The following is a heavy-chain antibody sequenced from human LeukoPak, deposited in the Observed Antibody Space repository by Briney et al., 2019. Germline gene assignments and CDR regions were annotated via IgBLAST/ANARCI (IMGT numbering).Heavy chain of an antibody. J-gene: IGHJ4*02. CDR3: ARHEELLRNFDY. CDR2: IYHSGST. D-gene: IGHD1-26*01. CDR1: GGSISSSNW. Sequence: SGTLSLTCAVSGGSISSSNWWSWVRQPPGKGLEWIGEIYHSGSTNYNPSLKSRVTISVDTSKNQFSLKLSSVTAADTAVYYCARHEELLRNFDYWGQGTLVTVSS. V-gene: IGHV4-4*02.